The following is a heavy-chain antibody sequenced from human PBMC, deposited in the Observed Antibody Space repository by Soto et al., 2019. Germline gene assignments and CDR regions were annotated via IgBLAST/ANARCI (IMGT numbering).Heavy chain of an antibody. Sequence: GGSLRLSCAASGFTFISYGMHWVRQAPGKGLEWVAVISYDGSNKYYADSVKGRFTISRDNSKNTLYLQMNSLRAEDTAVYYCAKDRLFVVGMDVWGQGTTVTVSS. D-gene: IGHD3-3*01. CDR3: AKDRLFVVGMDV. CDR2: ISYDGSNK. V-gene: IGHV3-30*18. J-gene: IGHJ6*02. CDR1: GFTFISYG.